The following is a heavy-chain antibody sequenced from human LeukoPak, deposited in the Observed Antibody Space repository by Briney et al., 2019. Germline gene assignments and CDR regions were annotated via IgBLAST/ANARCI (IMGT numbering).Heavy chain of an antibody. V-gene: IGHV1-46*04. CDR1: GYTFTSYH. J-gene: IGHJ4*02. Sequence: ASVKVSCKASGYTFTSYHMHWVRQAPGQGLEWMGVITPSGGARYAQRWQGRVTMTRDTATSTAYMALSSLTSEDTAVYYCAGGRDGSWCFDYWGQGTLVTVSS. D-gene: IGHD6-13*01. CDR3: AGGRDGSWCFDY. CDR2: ITPSGGA.